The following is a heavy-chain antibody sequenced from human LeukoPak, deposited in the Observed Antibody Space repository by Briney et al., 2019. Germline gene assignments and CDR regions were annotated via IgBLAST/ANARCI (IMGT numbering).Heavy chain of an antibody. D-gene: IGHD3-10*01. CDR1: GFTFDDYA. CDR2: ISWDGGGT. Sequence: GRSLRLSCAASGFTFDDYAMHWVRQAPGKGLEWVSLISWDGGGTYYADTVKGRFTISRDNSKNSLYLQMNSLRAEDTALYYCAKDMAAYYYASGNIDYWGQGTLVTVSS. CDR3: AKDMAAYYYASGNIDY. V-gene: IGHV3-43D*03. J-gene: IGHJ4*02.